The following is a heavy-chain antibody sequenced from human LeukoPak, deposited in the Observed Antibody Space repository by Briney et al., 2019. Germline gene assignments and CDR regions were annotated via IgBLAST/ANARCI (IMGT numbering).Heavy chain of an antibody. J-gene: IGHJ4*02. Sequence: GASVKVSCKASGYTFTSYYMHWVRQAPGQGLEWMGIINPSGGSTSYAQKFQGRVTMTRDTSTSTVYMELSSLRSEDTAVYYCARGTRVLSNSRSKFDYWGQGTLVTVSS. D-gene: IGHD4-11*01. CDR3: ARGTRVLSNSRSKFDY. CDR1: GYTFTSYY. V-gene: IGHV1-46*01. CDR2: INPSGGST.